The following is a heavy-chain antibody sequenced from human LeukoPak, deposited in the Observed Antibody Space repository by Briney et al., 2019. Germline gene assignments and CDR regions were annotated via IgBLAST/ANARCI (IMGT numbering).Heavy chain of an antibody. CDR3: ARVAGIAAAASGTHFDY. CDR1: GYTFTCYY. D-gene: IGHD6-13*01. V-gene: IGHV1-2*04. J-gene: IGHJ4*02. CDR2: INPNSGGT. Sequence: ASVKVSCKASGYTFTCYYMHWVRQAPGQGLEWMGWINPNSGGTNYAQKFQGWVTMTRDTSISTAYMELSRLRSDDTAVYYCARVAGIAAAASGTHFDYWGQGTLVTVSS.